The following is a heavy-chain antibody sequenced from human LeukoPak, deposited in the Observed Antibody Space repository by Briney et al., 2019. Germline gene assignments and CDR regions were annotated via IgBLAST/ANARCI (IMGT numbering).Heavy chain of an antibody. Sequence: KPSETLSLTCTVSGGSISSSSYYWGWIRQPPGKGLEWIGSIYYSGSTYYNPSLKSRVTISVDTSKNQFSLKLSSVTAADTAVYYCATQDFDFWSGKDYWGQGTLVTVSS. J-gene: IGHJ4*02. CDR2: IYYSGST. CDR1: GGSISSSSYY. CDR3: ATQDFDFWSGKDY. V-gene: IGHV4-39*07. D-gene: IGHD3-3*01.